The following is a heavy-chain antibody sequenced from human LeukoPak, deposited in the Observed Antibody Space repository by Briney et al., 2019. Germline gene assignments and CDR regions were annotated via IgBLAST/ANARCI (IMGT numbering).Heavy chain of an antibody. D-gene: IGHD3-9*01. CDR3: ARAWLRYFDWSPLGAFDI. V-gene: IGHV3-21*01. Sequence: GGSLRLSCAASGFTFSSYSMNWVRQAPGKGLEWVSSISSSSSSYIYYADSVKGRFTISRDNAKNSLYLQMNSLRAEDTAVYYCARAWLRYFDWSPLGAFDIWGQGTMVTVSS. CDR1: GFTFSSYS. J-gene: IGHJ3*02. CDR2: ISSSSSSYI.